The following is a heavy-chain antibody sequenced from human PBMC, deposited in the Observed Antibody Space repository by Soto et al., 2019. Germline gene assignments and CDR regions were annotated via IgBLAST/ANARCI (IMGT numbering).Heavy chain of an antibody. V-gene: IGHV1-24*01. D-gene: IGHD3-16*02. J-gene: IGHJ4*02. CDR2: FDPEDGET. CDR1: GYTLTELS. CDR3: ATDGYYDYVWGSYRYHAFDY. Sequence: VQLVQSGAEVKKPGASVKVSCKVSGYTLTELSMHWVRQAPGKGLEWMGGFDPEDGETIYAQKFQGRVTMTEDTSTDTAYMELSSLRSEDTAVYYCATDGYYDYVWGSYRYHAFDYWGQGTLVTVSS.